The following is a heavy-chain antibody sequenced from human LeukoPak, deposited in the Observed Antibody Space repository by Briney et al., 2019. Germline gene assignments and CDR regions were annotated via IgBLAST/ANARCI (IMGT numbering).Heavy chain of an antibody. Sequence: GASLRLSCAASGFTFSSYSMNWVRQAPGKGLEWVSYISSGSSTIYYADSVKGRFTISRDNDKNSLYLQMNSLRDEDTAVYYCARTSSGPFDYWGQGTLVTVSS. D-gene: IGHD1-26*01. CDR3: ARTSSGPFDY. CDR2: ISSGSSTI. V-gene: IGHV3-48*02. J-gene: IGHJ4*02. CDR1: GFTFSSYS.